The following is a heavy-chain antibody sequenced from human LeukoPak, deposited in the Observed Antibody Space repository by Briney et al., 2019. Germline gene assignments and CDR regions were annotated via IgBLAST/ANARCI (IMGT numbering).Heavy chain of an antibody. J-gene: IGHJ4*02. Sequence: GGSLRLSCAASGFTFSSYGMHWVRQAPGKGLEWVAFIRYDGSNKYYADSVKGRFTISRDNSKNTLYLQMNSLRAEDTAVYYCAKDGFYDFWSGKGVCYFDYWGQGTLVTVSS. D-gene: IGHD3-3*01. V-gene: IGHV3-30*02. CDR2: IRYDGSNK. CDR1: GFTFSSYG. CDR3: AKDGFYDFWSGKGVCYFDY.